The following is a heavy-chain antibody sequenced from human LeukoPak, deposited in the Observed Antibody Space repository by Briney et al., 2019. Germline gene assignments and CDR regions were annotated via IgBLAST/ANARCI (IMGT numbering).Heavy chain of an antibody. V-gene: IGHV4-31*03. CDR3: ARGRHILTGYYISPGGY. CDR1: GGSISSGGYY. Sequence: SQTLSLTCTVSGGSISSGGYYWSWIRQHPGKGLEWIGYIYYSGSTYYNPSLKSRVTISVDTSKNQFSLKLSSVTAADTAVYYCARGRHILTGYYISPGGYWGQGTLVTVSS. J-gene: IGHJ4*02. D-gene: IGHD3-9*01. CDR2: IYYSGST.